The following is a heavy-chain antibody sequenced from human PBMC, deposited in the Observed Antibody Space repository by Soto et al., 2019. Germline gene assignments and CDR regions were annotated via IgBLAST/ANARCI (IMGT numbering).Heavy chain of an antibody. CDR3: ARGHSTSTYNWFDP. J-gene: IGHJ5*02. V-gene: IGHV3-30-3*01. D-gene: IGHD6-6*01. CDR2: ISYDGSSK. CDR1: GFTFSSYS. Sequence: GGSLRLSCAASGFTFSSYSMHWVRQAPGKGLEWVALISYDGSSKYYADSVKGRFTISRDNSKNTLYLQINSLRAEDTAVYYCARGHSTSTYNWFDPWGQGTLVTVSS.